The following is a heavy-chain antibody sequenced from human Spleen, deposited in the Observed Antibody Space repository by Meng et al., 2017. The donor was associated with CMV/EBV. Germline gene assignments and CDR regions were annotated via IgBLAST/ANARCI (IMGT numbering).Heavy chain of an antibody. CDR1: GGSISSYY. J-gene: IGHJ6*02. V-gene: IGHV5-51*01. CDR3: ARDAKGMDV. Sequence: ETLSLTCTVSGGSISSYYWSWIRQPPGKGLEWMGIIYPGDSDTRYSPSFQGQVTISADKSISTAYLQWSSLKASDTAMYYCARDAKGMDVWGQGTTVTVSS. CDR2: IYPGDSDT.